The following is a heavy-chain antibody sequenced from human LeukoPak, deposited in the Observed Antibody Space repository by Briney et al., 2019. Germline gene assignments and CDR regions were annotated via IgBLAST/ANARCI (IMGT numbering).Heavy chain of an antibody. CDR3: ASLLTPYHGSGGGGMDV. CDR2: ISGDGSLT. D-gene: IGHD3-10*01. CDR1: GFTFSTHW. Sequence: PGGSLRLSCAASGFTFSTHWMYWVRQAPGKEFVWVSRISGDGSLTSYADSVRGRVTISRDNAKETLYLQMTSLRVEDTAVYSCASLLTPYHGSGGGGMDVWGQGTTVTVSS. V-gene: IGHV3-74*01. J-gene: IGHJ6*02.